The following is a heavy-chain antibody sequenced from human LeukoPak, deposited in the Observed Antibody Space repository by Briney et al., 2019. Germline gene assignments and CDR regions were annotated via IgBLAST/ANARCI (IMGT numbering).Heavy chain of an antibody. V-gene: IGHV3-23*01. CDR2: ISGRGGST. Sequence: GGSLRLSCAASGFTFSSYAMSWVRQAPGKGLEWVSAISGRGGSTYYADSVQGRFTISRDNSNNTLYLQMNSLRVEDTAMYYCAKDHDVAAAGYFFDYWGQGTLVTVSS. J-gene: IGHJ4*02. D-gene: IGHD6-13*01. CDR3: AKDHDVAAAGYFFDY. CDR1: GFTFSSYA.